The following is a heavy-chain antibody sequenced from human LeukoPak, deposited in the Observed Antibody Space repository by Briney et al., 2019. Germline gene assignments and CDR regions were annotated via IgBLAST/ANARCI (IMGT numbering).Heavy chain of an antibody. CDR1: GGSISSYY. J-gene: IGHJ4*02. Sequence: SETLSLTCTVFGGSISSYYWSWIRQPPGKGLEWIGYIYYSGSTNYNPSLKSRVTISVDTSKNQFSLKLSSVTAADTAVYYCARAEEYSSGWYLGYWGQGTLVTVSS. CDR2: IYYSGST. CDR3: ARAEEYSSGWYLGY. D-gene: IGHD6-19*01. V-gene: IGHV4-59*01.